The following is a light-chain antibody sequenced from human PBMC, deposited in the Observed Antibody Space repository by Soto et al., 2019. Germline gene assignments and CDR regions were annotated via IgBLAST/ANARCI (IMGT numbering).Light chain of an antibody. Sequence: QSALTQPASVSGSPGQSITLSCTGTSSDIGGYDYVSWYQRHPGKAPKLIIYDVNNRPSGVSNRFTGSKSGNTASLTISGLQAGDEAEYYCTSYASGSSHVVFGGGTKLTVL. V-gene: IGLV2-14*01. CDR2: DVN. CDR1: SSDIGGYDY. CDR3: TSYASGSSHVV. J-gene: IGLJ2*01.